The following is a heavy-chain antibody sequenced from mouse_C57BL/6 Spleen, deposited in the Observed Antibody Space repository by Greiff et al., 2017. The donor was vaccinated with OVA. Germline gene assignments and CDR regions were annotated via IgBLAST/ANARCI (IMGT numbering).Heavy chain of an antibody. J-gene: IGHJ2*01. CDR2: IYPGNSDT. D-gene: IGHD2-4*01. V-gene: IGHV1-5*01. Sequence: EVHLVESGTVLARPGASVKMSCKTSGYTFTSYWMHWVKQRPGQGLEWIGAIYPGNSDTSYNQKFKGKAKLTAVTSASTAYMELSSLTNEDSAVYYCTRSNDYDVGGYYFDYWGQGTTLTVSS. CDR1: GYTFTSYW. CDR3: TRSNDYDVGGYYFDY.